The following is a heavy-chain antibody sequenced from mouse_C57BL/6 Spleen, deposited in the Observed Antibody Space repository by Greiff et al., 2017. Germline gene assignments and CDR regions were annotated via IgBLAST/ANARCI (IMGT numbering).Heavy chain of an antibody. V-gene: IGHV5-16*01. CDR1: GFTFSDYY. CDR3: ARESFAKYYFDY. J-gene: IGHJ2*01. D-gene: IGHD6-1*01. CDR2: INYDGSST. Sequence: EVHLVESEGGLVQPGSSMKLSCTASGFTFSDYYMAWVRQVPEKGLEWVANINYDGSSTYYLDSLKSRFIISRDNAKNILYLQMSSLKSEDTATYYCARESFAKYYFDYWGQGTTLTVSS.